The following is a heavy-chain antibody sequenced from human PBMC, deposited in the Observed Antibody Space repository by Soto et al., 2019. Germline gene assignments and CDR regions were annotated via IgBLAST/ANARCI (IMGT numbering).Heavy chain of an antibody. V-gene: IGHV3-73*02. CDR1: GVSFSGSA. J-gene: IGHJ6*02. CDR2: IRSRANNFAT. CDR3: ARGQGAAIGDYYYHGMDV. D-gene: IGHD2-2*02. Sequence: EVQLVESGGGLVQPGGSLKLSCAASGVSFSGSAIHWVRQASGKGLEWVGRIRSRANNFATSSAASVKGRFTFSRDDSKNTAYLQMNTLKPADTAVYYCARGQGAAIGDYYYHGMDVWGQGTTVTVSS.